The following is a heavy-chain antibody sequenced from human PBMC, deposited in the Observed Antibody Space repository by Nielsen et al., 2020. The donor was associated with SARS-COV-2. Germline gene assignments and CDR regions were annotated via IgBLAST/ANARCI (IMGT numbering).Heavy chain of an antibody. Sequence: GGSLRLSCAASGFTFDDYAMHWVRQAPGKGLEWVSGISWNSGSIGYADSVKGRFTISRDNAKNSLYLQMNSLRAEDTAVYYCARFGYGDYGAFDIWGQGTMVTVSS. CDR3: ARFGYGDYGAFDI. CDR2: ISWNSGSI. V-gene: IGHV3-9*01. J-gene: IGHJ3*02. D-gene: IGHD4-17*01. CDR1: GFTFDDYA.